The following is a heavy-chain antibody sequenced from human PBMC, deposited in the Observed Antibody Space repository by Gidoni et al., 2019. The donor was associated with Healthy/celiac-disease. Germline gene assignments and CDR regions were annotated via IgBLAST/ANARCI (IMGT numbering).Heavy chain of an antibody. J-gene: IGHJ4*02. CDR3: ARGRNRYYDILTGYYNSVFDY. CDR2: INHSGST. V-gene: IGHV4-34*01. Sequence: QVQLQQWGAGLLKPSETLSLTCAVYGGSFSGYYWSWIRQPPGKGLEWIGEINHSGSTNYNPSLKSRVTISVDTSKNQFSLKLSSVTAADTAVYYCARGRNRYYDILTGYYNSVFDYWGQGTLVTVSS. D-gene: IGHD3-9*01. CDR1: GGSFSGYY.